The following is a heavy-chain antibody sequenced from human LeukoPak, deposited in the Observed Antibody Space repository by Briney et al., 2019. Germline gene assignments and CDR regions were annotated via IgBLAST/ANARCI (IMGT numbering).Heavy chain of an antibody. CDR1: GFTFPHFA. V-gene: IGHV3-9*01. CDR3: AKGSTSSGYDLADY. CDR2: ISWNGGTI. J-gene: IGHJ4*02. Sequence: PGGSLRLSCAASGFTFPHFAMHWVRQAPGKGLEWVSGISWNGGTIRHADSVKGRFTISRDNAKNSLYLQMNSLSVEDTALYYCAKGSTSSGYDLADYWGLGTLVIVSS. D-gene: IGHD5-12*01.